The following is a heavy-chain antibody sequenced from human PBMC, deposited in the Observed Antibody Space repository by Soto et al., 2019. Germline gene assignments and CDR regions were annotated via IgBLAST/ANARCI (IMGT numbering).Heavy chain of an antibody. V-gene: IGHV4-59*08. CDR3: ARTGDRLYCSGGSCCRV. D-gene: IGHD2-15*01. CDR1: GGSISSYY. Sequence: QVQLQESGPGLVKPSETLSLTCTVSGGSISSYYWSWIRQPPGKGLEWIGYIYYSGSTHYNPSLKSRVTRPVGSSKNHFAPNLSSVTAADTAVYYCARTGDRLYCSGGSCCRVWGQGTLVTVSS. CDR2: IYYSGST. J-gene: IGHJ4*02.